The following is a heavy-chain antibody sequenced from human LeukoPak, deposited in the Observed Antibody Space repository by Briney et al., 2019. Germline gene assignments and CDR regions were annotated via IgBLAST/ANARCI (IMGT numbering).Heavy chain of an antibody. V-gene: IGHV3-20*04. J-gene: IGHJ5*02. D-gene: IGHD4-17*01. Sequence: GGSLRLSCAASGFTFDDYGMSWVRQAPGKGLEWVSGINWNGGSTGYADSVKGRFTISRDNAKNSLYLQMNSLRAEDTAVYYCARVGDYVSWFDPWGQGTLVTVSS. CDR1: GFTFDDYG. CDR2: INWNGGST. CDR3: ARVGDYVSWFDP.